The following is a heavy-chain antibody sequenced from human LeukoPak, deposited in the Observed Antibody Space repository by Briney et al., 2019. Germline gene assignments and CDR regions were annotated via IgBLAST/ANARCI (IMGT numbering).Heavy chain of an antibody. Sequence: SETLSLTCTVSGGSISSYYWSWIRQPAGKGLEWIGRIYTSGSTNYNPPLKSRFTMSVDTSKNQFSLKLSSVTAADTAVYYCARADLRYYDILTGPRGYYYGMDVWGQGTTVTVSS. J-gene: IGHJ6*02. CDR1: GGSISSYY. CDR3: ARADLRYYDILTGPRGYYYGMDV. D-gene: IGHD3-9*01. CDR2: IYTSGST. V-gene: IGHV4-4*07.